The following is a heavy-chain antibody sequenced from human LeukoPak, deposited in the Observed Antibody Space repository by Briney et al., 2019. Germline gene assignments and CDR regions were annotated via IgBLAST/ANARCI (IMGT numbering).Heavy chain of an antibody. CDR2: IKQDGSEK. CDR3: ARDGYSSSWYWNYYYYYMDV. Sequence: AGSLRLSCAVSGFTFSSYWMSWVRQAPGKGLEWVANIKQDGSEKYYVDSVKGRFTISRDNAKNSLYLQMNSLRAEDTAVYYCARDGYSSSWYWNYYYYYMDVWGKGTTVTISS. V-gene: IGHV3-7*01. J-gene: IGHJ6*03. CDR1: GFTFSSYW. D-gene: IGHD6-13*01.